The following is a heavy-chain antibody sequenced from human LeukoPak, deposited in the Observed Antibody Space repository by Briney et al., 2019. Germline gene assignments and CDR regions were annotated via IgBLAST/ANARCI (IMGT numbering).Heavy chain of an antibody. V-gene: IGHV4-59*01. D-gene: IGHD3-16*01. CDR2: IYYSGST. Sequence: PSETLSLTCTVSGGSISSYYWSWIRQPPGKGLEWIGYIYYSGSTNYNPSLKSRLTISVDTSKNQFSLKLSSVTAADTAVYYCARGGGAFDYWGQGTLVTVSS. CDR1: GGSISSYY. CDR3: ARGGGAFDY. J-gene: IGHJ4*02.